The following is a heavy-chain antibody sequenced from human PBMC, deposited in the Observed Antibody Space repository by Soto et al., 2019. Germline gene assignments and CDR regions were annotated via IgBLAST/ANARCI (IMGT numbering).Heavy chain of an antibody. Sequence: QVQLQQWGAGLLKPSETLSLTCAVYGGSFSGYYWSWIRQPPGKGLEWIGEINHSGSTNYNPSLKSRVTISVDTSKNQFSLKLSSVTAADTAVYYCARGTGGYSRYYYYGMDVWGQGTTVTVSS. J-gene: IGHJ6*02. V-gene: IGHV4-34*01. CDR2: INHSGST. CDR1: GGSFSGYY. CDR3: ARGTGGYSRYYYYGMDV. D-gene: IGHD1-26*01.